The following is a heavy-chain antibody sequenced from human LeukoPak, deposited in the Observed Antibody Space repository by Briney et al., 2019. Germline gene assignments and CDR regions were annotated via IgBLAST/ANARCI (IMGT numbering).Heavy chain of an antibody. V-gene: IGHV4-38-2*01. J-gene: IGHJ4*02. CDR2: VYRDGGT. D-gene: IGHD3-10*01. CDR3: ARIWRGVISPIDY. Sequence: SETLSLTGAVDGYSISSGYYWGWIRQPPGKGLEWIGSVYRDGGTYYNSSLKSRVILSVDTSKNQFALKMTSVTAADTAVYYCARIWRGVISPIDYWGQGTLVVVSS. CDR1: GYSISSGYY.